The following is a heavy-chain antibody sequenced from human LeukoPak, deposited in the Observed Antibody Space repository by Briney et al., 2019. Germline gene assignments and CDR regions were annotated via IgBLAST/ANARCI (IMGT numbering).Heavy chain of an antibody. D-gene: IGHD5-18*01. CDR2: INPTHGHT. J-gene: IGHJ4*02. V-gene: IGHV1-2*02. CDR3: ARGAGHSYGNFDY. Sequence: ASARLSCKASGYTFTGYYMHWVRQAPGQGLGWMGWINPTHGHTESAQHIRRRATMTRDTSISTAYMELSILTSDGTAVYYGARGAGHSYGNFDYWGQDTVDPVSS. CDR1: GYTFTGYY.